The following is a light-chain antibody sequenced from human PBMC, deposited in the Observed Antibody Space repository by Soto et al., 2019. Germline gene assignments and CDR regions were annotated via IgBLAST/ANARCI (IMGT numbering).Light chain of an antibody. CDR1: SSDIGAYNY. CDR3: SSYTSSSTL. CDR2: EVT. V-gene: IGLV2-14*01. J-gene: IGLJ2*01. Sequence: QSALTQPASVSGSPGQWITISCTGTSSDIGAYNYLSWYQQYPDKAPKVIIYEVTNRPSGVSSRFSGSKSGNTASLTISGLQAEDEADYYCSSYTSSSTLFGGGTQLTVL.